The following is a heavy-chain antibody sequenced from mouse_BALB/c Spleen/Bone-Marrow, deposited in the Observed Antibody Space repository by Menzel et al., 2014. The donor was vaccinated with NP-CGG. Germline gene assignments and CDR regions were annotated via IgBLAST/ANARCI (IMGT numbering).Heavy chain of an antibody. CDR3: ARGYSWYFDV. D-gene: IGHD2-3*01. CDR2: IYPYNGGT. Sequence: VQLKESRPELVKPGASVKISCKASGYTFTDYNMHWVKQSHGKSLEWIGYIYPYNGGTGYNQKFKSKATLTVDNSSSTAYMELRSLTSEDSAVYYCARGYSWYFDVWGAGTTVTVSS. V-gene: IGHV1S29*02. CDR1: GYTFTDYN. J-gene: IGHJ1*01.